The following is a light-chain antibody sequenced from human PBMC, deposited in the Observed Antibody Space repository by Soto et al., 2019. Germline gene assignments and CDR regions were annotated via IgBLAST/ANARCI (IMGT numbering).Light chain of an antibody. Sequence: DIVMTQSPDSLAVSLGERATINCKSRQSVLNSSNNKNYLTWYQQKPGQPPKLLIYWASTRESGVPDRFSGSGSGTDFTLTISSLQAEDVAVYYCQQYYSIPITFGQGTRLEIK. CDR2: WAS. CDR1: QSVLNSSNNKNY. J-gene: IGKJ5*01. V-gene: IGKV4-1*01. CDR3: QQYYSIPIT.